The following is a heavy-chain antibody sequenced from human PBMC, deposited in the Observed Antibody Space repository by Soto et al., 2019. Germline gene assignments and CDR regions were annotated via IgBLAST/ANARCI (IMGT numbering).Heavy chain of an antibody. J-gene: IGHJ5*02. D-gene: IGHD2-15*01. CDR3: AHRRVVLGAATRRELGFDP. Sequence: QITLKESGPTLVKPTQTLTLTCTFSGFSLSTSGVGVGWIRQSPGKALEWLGFIFWDDDKRYNPSLKSRLTITKDTSKNQVVLTMTNMDPVDTATYYCAHRRVVLGAATRRELGFDPWGQGTLVTVSS. V-gene: IGHV2-5*02. CDR1: GFSLSTSGVG. CDR2: IFWDDDK.